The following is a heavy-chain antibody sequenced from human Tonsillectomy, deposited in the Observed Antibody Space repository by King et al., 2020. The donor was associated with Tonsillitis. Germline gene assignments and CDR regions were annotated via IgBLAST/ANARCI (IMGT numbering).Heavy chain of an antibody. V-gene: IGHV4-39*02. J-gene: IGHJ5*02. Sequence: LQLQESGPGLVRSSETLSLTCTVSGGSTSTTSDFWGWVRQPPGKGLGWVGSIYYTGTTFYNPSLRSRVTISVDTSKNHFSLRLRSVTAADTGIYYCARVRKAVAGTNWFDPWGQGALAT. D-gene: IGHD6-19*01. CDR2: IYYTGTT. CDR1: GGSTSTTSDF. CDR3: ARVRKAVAGTNWFDP.